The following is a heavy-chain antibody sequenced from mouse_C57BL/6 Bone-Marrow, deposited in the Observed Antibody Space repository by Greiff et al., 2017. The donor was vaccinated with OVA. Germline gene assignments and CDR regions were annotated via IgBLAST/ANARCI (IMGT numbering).Heavy chain of an antibody. J-gene: IGHJ2*01. D-gene: IGHD1-1*01. CDR3: AKERLLLGY. CDR2: IDPSDSYT. V-gene: IGHV1-59*01. CDR1: GYTFTSYW. Sequence: VQLQQPGAELVRPGTSVKLSCKASGYTFTSYWMHWVKQRPGQGLEWIGVIDPSDSYTNYNQKFKGKATLTVDTSSSPAYMQLSSLTSEDSAVYYCAKERLLLGYWGKGTTLTVSS.